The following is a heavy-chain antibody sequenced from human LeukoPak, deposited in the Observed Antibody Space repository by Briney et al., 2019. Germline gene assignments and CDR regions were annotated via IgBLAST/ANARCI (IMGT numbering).Heavy chain of an antibody. Sequence: GGSLRLSCAASGFTFSSYSMNWVRQAPGKGLEWVSSISSSSSYIYYADSVKGRFTISRDNAKNSLYLQMNSLRAEDTALYYCAKDRGSSNLYYFDYWGQGTLVTVSS. J-gene: IGHJ4*02. V-gene: IGHV3-21*04. CDR2: ISSSSSYI. CDR3: AKDRGSSNLYYFDY. D-gene: IGHD4-4*01. CDR1: GFTFSSYS.